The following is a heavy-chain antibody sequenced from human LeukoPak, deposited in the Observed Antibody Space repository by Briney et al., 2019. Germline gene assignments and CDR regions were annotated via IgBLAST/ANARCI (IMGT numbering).Heavy chain of an antibody. Sequence: GGSLRLSCAASGFTFSSYSMNWVRQAPGKGLEWVSSISSSSSYIYYADSVKGRFTISRDNAKNSLYLQLNSLRAEDTAVYYCATSYYENATDIWGQGTMVTVSS. CDR3: ATSYYENATDI. D-gene: IGHD1-26*01. CDR2: ISSSSSYI. CDR1: GFTFSSYS. V-gene: IGHV3-21*01. J-gene: IGHJ3*02.